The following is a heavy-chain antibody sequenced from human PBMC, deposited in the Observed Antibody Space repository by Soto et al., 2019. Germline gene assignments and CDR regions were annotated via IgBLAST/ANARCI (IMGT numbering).Heavy chain of an antibody. CDR2: ISYDGSNK. V-gene: IGHV3-30*18. J-gene: IGHJ6*02. CDR1: GFTFSSYG. CDR3: AKAGPYGDLYYYYGMDV. D-gene: IGHD4-17*01. Sequence: QVQLVESGGGVVQPGRSLRLSCAASGFTFSSYGMHWVRQAPGKGLEWVAVISYDGSNKYYADSVKGRFTISRDNSKNTLYLQMNSLRAEDTAVYYCAKAGPYGDLYYYYGMDVWGQGTTVTVSS.